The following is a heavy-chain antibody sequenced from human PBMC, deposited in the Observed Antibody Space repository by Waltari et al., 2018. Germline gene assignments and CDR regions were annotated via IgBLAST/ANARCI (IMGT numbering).Heavy chain of an antibody. CDR1: GGSISSYY. J-gene: IGHJ6*02. CDR2: IYYSGST. V-gene: IGHV4-59*01. CDR3: ARTRPRVGMDV. Sequence: QVQLQESGPGLVKPSETLSLTCTVSGGSISSYYWSGIRQPPGKGLEWIGYIYYSGSTNSNPSLKSRVTISVDTSKNQFSLKLSSVTAADTAVYYCARTRPRVGMDVWGQGTTVTVSS.